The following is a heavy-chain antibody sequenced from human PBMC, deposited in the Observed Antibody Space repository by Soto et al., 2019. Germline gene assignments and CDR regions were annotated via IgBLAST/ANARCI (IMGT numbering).Heavy chain of an antibody. D-gene: IGHD6-13*01. CDR2: ISSSSSTI. V-gene: IGHV3-48*01. CDR3: ARHPERIAQIGWFDP. Sequence: GGSLRLSCAASGFTFSSYSMNWVRQAPGKELEWVSYISSSSSTIYYADSVKGRFTISRDNAKNSLYLQMNSLRAEDTSVYYCARHPERIAQIGWFDPWGQGTLVTVSS. CDR1: GFTFSSYS. J-gene: IGHJ5*02.